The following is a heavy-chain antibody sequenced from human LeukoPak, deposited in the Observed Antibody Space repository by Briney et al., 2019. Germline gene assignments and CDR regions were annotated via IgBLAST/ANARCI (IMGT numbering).Heavy chain of an antibody. CDR2: MNPNSGNT. CDR3: ARVIAAASGMDV. V-gene: IGHV1-8*01. D-gene: IGHD6-13*01. Sequence: ASVKVSCKASGYTSTSYDINWVRQATGQGLEWMGWMNPNSGNTGYAQKFQGRVTMTRNTSISTAYMELSSLRSEDTAVYYCARVIAAASGMDVWGQGTTVTVSS. J-gene: IGHJ6*02. CDR1: GYTSTSYD.